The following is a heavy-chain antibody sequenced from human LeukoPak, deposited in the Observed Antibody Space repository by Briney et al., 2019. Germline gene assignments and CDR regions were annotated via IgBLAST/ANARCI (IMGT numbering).Heavy chain of an antibody. V-gene: IGHV1-18*01. CDR3: ARAGRRLFGVLIPLSFDY. CDR2: INPNSGGT. D-gene: IGHD3-3*01. CDR1: GGTFSNYA. Sequence: ASVKVSCKASGGTFSNYAISWVRQAPGQGLEWMGWINPNSGGTNYAQKLQGRVTMTTDTSTSTAYMELRSLRSDDTAVYYCARAGRRLFGVLIPLSFDYWGQGTPVTVSS. J-gene: IGHJ4*02.